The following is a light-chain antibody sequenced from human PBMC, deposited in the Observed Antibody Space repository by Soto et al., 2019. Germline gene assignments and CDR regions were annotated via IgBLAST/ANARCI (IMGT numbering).Light chain of an antibody. Sequence: QSALTQPASVSGSPGQSITISCTGTSSDFGGYKYVSWYQQRPGKVPKVMIYEVSNRPSGVSNRFSGSKSGNTASLTISGLLADDEADYYCSSYRNTYTIFGGGTKVTVL. CDR1: SSDFGGYKY. V-gene: IGLV2-14*01. CDR3: SSYRNTYTI. J-gene: IGLJ2*01. CDR2: EVS.